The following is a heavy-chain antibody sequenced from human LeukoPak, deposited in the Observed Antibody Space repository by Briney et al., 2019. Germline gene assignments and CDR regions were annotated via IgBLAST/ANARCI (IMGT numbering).Heavy chain of an antibody. CDR1: GGSLSGYY. V-gene: IGHV4-34*01. CDR2: INHSGST. J-gene: IGHJ6*02. CDR3: ASPTTVYYYYGMDV. Sequence: PSETLSLTCAVYGGSLSGYYWSWIRQPPGKGLEWIGEINHSGSTNYNPSLKSRVTISVDTSKNQSSLKLSSVTAADTAVYYCASPTTVYYYYGMDVWGQGTTVTVSS. D-gene: IGHD4-11*01.